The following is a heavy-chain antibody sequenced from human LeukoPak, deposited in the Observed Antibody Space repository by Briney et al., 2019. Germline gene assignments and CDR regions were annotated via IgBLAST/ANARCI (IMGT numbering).Heavy chain of an antibody. CDR3: ARGESLCSSTSCHIPIFDY. CDR1: GGSFSGYY. Sequence: SETLSLTCAVYGGSFSGYYWSWVRQPRGRGLERVGEINHSGSTNYNPSLKKRVTISVDTSKKQFSLKLSSVTAEDTAVYYCARGESLCSSTSCHIPIFDYWGQGTLVTVSS. V-gene: IGHV4-34*01. D-gene: IGHD2-2*01. J-gene: IGHJ4*02. CDR2: INHSGST.